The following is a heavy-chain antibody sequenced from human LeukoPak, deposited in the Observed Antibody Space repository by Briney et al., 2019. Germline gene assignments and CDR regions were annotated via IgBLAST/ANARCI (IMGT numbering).Heavy chain of an antibody. CDR2: IRSKANSYAT. J-gene: IGHJ4*02. CDR1: GFTFSSYE. V-gene: IGHV3-73*01. CDR3: TRPGSSWNAFDY. Sequence: GGSLRLSCAASGFTFSSYEMNWVRQASGKGLEWVGRIRSKANSYATAYAASVKGRFTISRDDSKNTAYLQMNSLKTEDTAVYYCTRPGSSWNAFDYWGQGTLVTVSS. D-gene: IGHD6-13*01.